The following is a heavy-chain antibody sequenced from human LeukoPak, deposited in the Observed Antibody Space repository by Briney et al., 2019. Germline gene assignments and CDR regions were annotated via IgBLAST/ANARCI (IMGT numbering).Heavy chain of an antibody. J-gene: IGHJ4*02. CDR1: GFTFSDYY. Sequence: NPGGSLRLSCAASGFTFSDYYMSWIRQAPGRGLEWVSYISSSGGTIYYTDSVKGRFTISRDNAKNTLYPQMNSLRAEDTAVYYCAKAETVYGGAYFDYWGQGTLVTVSS. CDR3: AKAETVYGGAYFDY. CDR2: ISSSGGTI. D-gene: IGHD3-16*01. V-gene: IGHV3-11*01.